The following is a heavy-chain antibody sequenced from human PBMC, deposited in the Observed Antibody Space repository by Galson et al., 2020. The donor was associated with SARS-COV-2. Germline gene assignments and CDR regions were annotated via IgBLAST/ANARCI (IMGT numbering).Heavy chain of an antibody. CDR3: AGHGAYSENYPYYGEYGRGV. D-gene: IGHD3-3*01. Sequence: ASVKVSCKASGFSFSNYGFSWVRQAPGQGLEWMAWISGYKGNTKFAQKFQDRVTMTTDTSTSTAYMELRRLTSDDTARYYCAGHGAYSENYPYYGEYGRGVWGHGSTVIVPS. CDR1: GFSFSNYG. CDR2: ISGYKGNT. J-gene: IGHJ6*02. V-gene: IGHV1-18*04.